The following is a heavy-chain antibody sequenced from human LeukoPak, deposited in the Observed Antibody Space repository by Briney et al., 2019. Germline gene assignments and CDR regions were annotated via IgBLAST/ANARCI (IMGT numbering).Heavy chain of an antibody. J-gene: IGHJ5*02. D-gene: IGHD5-18*01. V-gene: IGHV4-39*07. CDR1: GGSISSSGYY. CDR3: ARYSYGHRGFDP. Sequence: SETLSLTCTVSGGSISSSGYYWGWIRQPPGKGLEWIASIYYSGSTYYNPSLKSRVTISVDTSKNQFSLKLSSVTAADTAVYYCARYSYGHRGFDPWGQGTLVTVSS. CDR2: IYYSGST.